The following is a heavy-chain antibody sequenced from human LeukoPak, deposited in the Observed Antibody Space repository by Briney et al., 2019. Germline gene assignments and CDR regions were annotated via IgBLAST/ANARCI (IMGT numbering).Heavy chain of an antibody. V-gene: IGHV4-39*01. Sequence: SETLSLTCTVSGGSISSSSYYWGWIRQPPGKGLEWIGSIDYSGRTYYNPSLKSRVTISVDTSKNQFSLKLSSVTAADTAVYYCANDVGYCSGGSCYGPRFYFDYWGQGTLVTVSS. CDR2: IDYSGRT. CDR3: ANDVGYCSGGSCYGPRFYFDY. D-gene: IGHD2-15*01. J-gene: IGHJ4*02. CDR1: GGSISSSSYY.